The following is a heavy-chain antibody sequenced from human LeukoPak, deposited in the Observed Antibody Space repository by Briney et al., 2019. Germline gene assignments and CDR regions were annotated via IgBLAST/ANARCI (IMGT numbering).Heavy chain of an antibody. CDR1: GFTFSTYA. J-gene: IGHJ4*02. D-gene: IGHD2-2*01. CDR2: INSGGST. V-gene: IGHV3-23*01. CDR3: AKDRGYCSSTSCYLRDYFDY. Sequence: GGSLRLSCAASGFTFSTYAMSWVRQAPGKGLEWVSAINSGGSTYYADSLKGRFTISRDNSKNTLYLQMNSLRAEDTAVYYCAKDRGYCSSTSCYLRDYFDYWGQGTLVTVSS.